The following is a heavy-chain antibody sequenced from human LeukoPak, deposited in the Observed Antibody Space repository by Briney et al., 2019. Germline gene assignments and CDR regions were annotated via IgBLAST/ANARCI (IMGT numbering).Heavy chain of an antibody. Sequence: SETLSLTCSVSGASITSYFWSWIRQPPGEGLEWIGYVYHSGSTNYNPSLKRRVTISLDTTKTQFSLRLSSVTAADTAVYYCASQLGGTTFHWGQGTLVTVSS. D-gene: IGHD1-14*01. CDR1: GASITSYF. CDR3: ASQLGGTTFH. CDR2: VYHSGST. J-gene: IGHJ4*02. V-gene: IGHV4-59*01.